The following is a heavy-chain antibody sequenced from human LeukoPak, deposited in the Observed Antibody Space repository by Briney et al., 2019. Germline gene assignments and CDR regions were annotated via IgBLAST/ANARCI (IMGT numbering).Heavy chain of an antibody. CDR1: DGSISSNNYY. V-gene: IGHV4-39*02. D-gene: IGHD6-19*01. Sequence: SETLSLTCTVSDGSISSNNYYWAWIRQPPGKGLEWIGSRFYTGRTYYNPSLQSRVTISVDTSKNQFSLRLDSVTAADTAVYHCAREETSGWTFDYWGQGTLVTVSS. CDR2: RFYTGRT. J-gene: IGHJ4*02. CDR3: AREETSGWTFDY.